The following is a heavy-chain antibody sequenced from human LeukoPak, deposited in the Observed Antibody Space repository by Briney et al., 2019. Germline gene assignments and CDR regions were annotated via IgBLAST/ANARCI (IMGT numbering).Heavy chain of an antibody. J-gene: IGHJ6*02. Sequence: ASVKVSCKASGYTFTSYDINWVRQATGQGLEWMGWMSPNSGNTGYAQKFQGRVTMTRNTSISTAYMELSSLRSEDTAVYYCARYAARPEDYYGMDVWGQGTTVTVSS. V-gene: IGHV1-8*01. CDR3: ARYAARPEDYYGMDV. CDR1: GYTFTSYD. CDR2: MSPNSGNT. D-gene: IGHD6-6*01.